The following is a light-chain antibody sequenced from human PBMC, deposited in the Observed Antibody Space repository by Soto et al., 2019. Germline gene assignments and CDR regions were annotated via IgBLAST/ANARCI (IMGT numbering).Light chain of an antibody. CDR2: GAS. CDR3: QQYGTSSWT. CDR1: QSITSNY. J-gene: IGKJ1*01. Sequence: ELALTQSPATLSLSPGARATLSCGPSQSITSNYLAWYPPKPGQAPRLLIYGASSRATGIPDRFSGSGSGTDCTLTISRLEPEDFAVDYCQQYGTSSWTFGQGTKVDIK. V-gene: IGKV3-20*01.